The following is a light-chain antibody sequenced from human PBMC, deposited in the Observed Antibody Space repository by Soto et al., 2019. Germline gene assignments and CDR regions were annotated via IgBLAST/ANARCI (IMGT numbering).Light chain of an antibody. Sequence: MTQSPATLSVSPGERVTLSCSTSHSVNSHVAWYQQKPGQAPRLLLYGASTRATGIPARFSGSGFGTEFTLTISSLQSEDFAVYYCQQYKNWPLFGQGTRLEIK. J-gene: IGKJ5*01. CDR2: GAS. V-gene: IGKV3-15*01. CDR1: HSVNSH. CDR3: QQYKNWPL.